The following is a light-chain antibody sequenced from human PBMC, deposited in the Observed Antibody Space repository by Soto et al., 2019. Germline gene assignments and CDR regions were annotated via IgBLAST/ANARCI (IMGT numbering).Light chain of an antibody. J-gene: IGKJ2*01. V-gene: IGKV1-33*01. CDR1: QDIRNY. Sequence: DIQMTQSPSSLSASVGDRVTITCQASQDIRNYLNWYQQKPWKAPKLLIYDASNLETGVPSRFSDSGSGTDFSFTIYSLQPEDIATYYCQQYDNLPPYTFGQWTKLEIK. CDR3: QQYDNLPPYT. CDR2: DAS.